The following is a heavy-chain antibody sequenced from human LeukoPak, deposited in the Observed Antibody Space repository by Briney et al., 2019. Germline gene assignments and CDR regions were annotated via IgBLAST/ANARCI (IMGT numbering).Heavy chain of an antibody. CDR3: ARGPRGYCSGGSCYSYYYYMDV. D-gene: IGHD2-15*01. J-gene: IGHJ6*03. CDR2: INHSEIA. CDR1: GGSFSGYY. V-gene: IGHV4-34*01. Sequence: PSETLSLTCAVYGGSFSGYYWSWIRQPPGKGLEWIGEINHSEIANCNPSLKSRVTISVDTSKNQFSLKLSSVTAADTAVYYCARGPRGYCSGGSCYSYYYYMDVWGKGTTVTISS.